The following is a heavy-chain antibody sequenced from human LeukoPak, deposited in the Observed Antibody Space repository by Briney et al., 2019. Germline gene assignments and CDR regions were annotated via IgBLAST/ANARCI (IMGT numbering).Heavy chain of an antibody. CDR3: ARSVGLDS. CDR2: ITSSSSHM. D-gene: IGHD1-26*01. CDR1: GFTFSPYT. V-gene: IGHV3-21*01. J-gene: IGHJ5*01. Sequence: GGPLSLSCAASGFTFSPYTMKWVRQGPGKGLEWVSSITSSSSHMYYADSVKGRFTISRDNAENSLHLQMNSLRAEDTAIYYCARSVGLDSWGQGTLVTVSS.